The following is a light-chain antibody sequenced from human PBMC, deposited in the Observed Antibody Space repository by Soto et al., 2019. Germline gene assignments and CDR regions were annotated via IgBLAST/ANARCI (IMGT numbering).Light chain of an antibody. J-gene: IGKJ1*01. CDR1: QGISSY. CDR3: QQDYSYPRT. V-gene: IGKV1-8*01. CDR2: AAS. Sequence: AIDMPQSPSALSASLGDRATIACRASQGISSYLAWYQQKPGKAPKLLIYAASTLQSGVPSRFSGSGSGTDFTLTISGLQSEDFATYYCQQDYSYPRTFGQGTKVDIK.